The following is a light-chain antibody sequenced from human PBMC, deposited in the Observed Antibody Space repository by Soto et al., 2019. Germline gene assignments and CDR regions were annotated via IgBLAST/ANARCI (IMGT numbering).Light chain of an antibody. Sequence: QSVLTQPPPVSGAPGQRVTISCAGSASNIGASYDVHWYQQVPGTAPKLLIYGNFNRPSGVPDRFSGSKSGTSASLAITGLQAEDEADYYCQSYDYNLSGVLFGGGTKLTVL. CDR1: ASNIGASYD. J-gene: IGLJ2*01. V-gene: IGLV1-40*01. CDR3: QSYDYNLSGVL. CDR2: GNF.